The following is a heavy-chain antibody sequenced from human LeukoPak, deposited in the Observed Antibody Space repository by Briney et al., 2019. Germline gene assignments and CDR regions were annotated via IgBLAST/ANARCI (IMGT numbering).Heavy chain of an antibody. V-gene: IGHV3-11*01. CDR1: GFTFSDYY. CDR3: ARDHCSSTSCYIGY. CDR2: ISSSGSTI. D-gene: IGHD2-2*02. J-gene: IGHJ4*02. Sequence: GGSLRLSCAASGFTFSDYYMSWIRQAPGKGLEWVSYISSSGSTIYYADSVKGRFTISRDNAKNSLYLQMNSLRAEDTAVYYGARDHCSSTSCYIGYWGQGTLVTVSS.